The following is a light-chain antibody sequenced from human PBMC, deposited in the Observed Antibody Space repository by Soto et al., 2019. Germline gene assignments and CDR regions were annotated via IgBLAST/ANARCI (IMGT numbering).Light chain of an antibody. CDR2: GAS. J-gene: IGKJ1*01. CDR3: QKLSNSQSQWT. V-gene: IGKV3-20*01. Sequence: ELVLTQSPGTLSLSPGERATLSCRASQSVNSIYLAWYQQKPGQPPRLLIYGASTRATGIPDRFSGSGSGTDFSLTISRVEPEDFAVYYCQKLSNSQSQWTFGQGTKVETK. CDR1: QSVNSIY.